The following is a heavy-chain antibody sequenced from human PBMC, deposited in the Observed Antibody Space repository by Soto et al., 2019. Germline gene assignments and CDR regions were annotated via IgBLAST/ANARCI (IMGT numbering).Heavy chain of an antibody. J-gene: IGHJ5*02. CDR2: INHSGST. Sequence: QVQLQQWDAGLLKPSETLSLTCVVYGGSFSGYYWSWIRQPPGKGLEWIGEINHSGSTNYNTSLKRRVTISVDTSKNQFSLKLSSVTAADTAVYYCARGFRFCSGGSCYSGWFDPWGQGTLVTVSS. V-gene: IGHV4-34*01. CDR3: ARGFRFCSGGSCYSGWFDP. CDR1: GGSFSGYY. D-gene: IGHD2-15*01.